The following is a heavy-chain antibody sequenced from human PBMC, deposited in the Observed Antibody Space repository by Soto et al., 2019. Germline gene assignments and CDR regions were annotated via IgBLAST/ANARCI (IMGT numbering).Heavy chain of an antibody. CDR3: ARHGDYCSSTSCAGHFDA. CDR2: IYPGDSDT. Sequence: GESLKISCKGSGYTFTKSWIGWVRQMPGKGLEWMGIIYPGDSDTRYSPSFEGQVTISADKSISTAYLQWTSLKASDTAMYYCARHGDYCSSTSCAGHFDAWGQGTLVTVSS. V-gene: IGHV5-51*01. J-gene: IGHJ5*02. D-gene: IGHD2-2*01. CDR1: GYTFTKSW.